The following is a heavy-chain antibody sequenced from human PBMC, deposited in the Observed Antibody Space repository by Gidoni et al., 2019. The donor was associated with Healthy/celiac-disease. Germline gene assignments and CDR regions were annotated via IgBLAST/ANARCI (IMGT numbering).Heavy chain of an antibody. CDR2: MNPNSGNT. D-gene: IGHD3-3*01. V-gene: IGHV1-8*01. J-gene: IGHJ4*02. CDR1: GYTFTSYD. Sequence: QVQLVQSGAEVTKPGASVKVSCKASGYTFTSYDINWVRQATGQGLEWMGWMNPNSGNTGYAQKFQGRVTMTRNTSISTAYMELSSLRSEDTAVYYCARGTYYDFWSGYYTYYFDYWGQGTLVTVSS. CDR3: ARGTYYDFWSGYYTYYFDY.